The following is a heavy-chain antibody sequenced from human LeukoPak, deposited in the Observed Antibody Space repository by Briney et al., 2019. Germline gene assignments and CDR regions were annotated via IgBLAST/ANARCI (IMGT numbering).Heavy chain of an antibody. Sequence: GGSLRLSCAASGFTVNSNLMSWVRQAPGRGLEWVSVIYGGDTTYYADSMKGRFTISRDISKNTLYLQMNSLRAEDTAVYYCARGHRDSGSYTRGYFDYWGQGTLVTVSS. J-gene: IGHJ4*02. V-gene: IGHV3-53*01. D-gene: IGHD1-26*01. CDR3: ARGHRDSGSYTRGYFDY. CDR2: IYGGDTT. CDR1: GFTVNSNL.